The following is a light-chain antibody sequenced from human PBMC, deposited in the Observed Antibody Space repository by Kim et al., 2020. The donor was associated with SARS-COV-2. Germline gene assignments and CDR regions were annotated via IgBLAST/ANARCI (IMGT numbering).Light chain of an antibody. CDR2: ANN. V-gene: IGLV1-40*01. CDR3: QSYDTTLSGWV. CDR1: SSNIGADYD. Sequence: QSVLTQPPSVSGAPGQRVTISCTGSSSNIGADYDVQWFQHLPGTAPKLLIYANNNRPSGVPDRFSGSKSGTSASLAITGLQAEDEADYYCQSYDTTLSGWVFGGRTQLTVL. J-gene: IGLJ3*02.